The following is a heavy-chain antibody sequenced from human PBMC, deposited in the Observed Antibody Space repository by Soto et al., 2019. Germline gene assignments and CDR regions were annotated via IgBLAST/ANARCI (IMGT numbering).Heavy chain of an antibody. J-gene: IGHJ4*02. CDR2: IRAHISNT. CDR3: ARGRASGSYYLLDY. CDR1: GYTFTGYG. Sequence: ASVKVSCRASGYTFTGYGISWVRPAPAQGIEWMGGIRAHISNTTYAQKLQGRVTMTTDTSTSTAYMELRSLRSDDTAVYYCARGRASGSYYLLDYWGQGTLVTVSS. D-gene: IGHD3-10*01. V-gene: IGHV1-18*01.